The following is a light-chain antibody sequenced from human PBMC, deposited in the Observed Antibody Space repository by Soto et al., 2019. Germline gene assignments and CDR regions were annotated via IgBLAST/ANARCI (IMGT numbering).Light chain of an antibody. CDR1: QSVDKD. CDR2: DAS. J-gene: IGKJ1*01. CDR3: HQYNKRPRT. Sequence: EIVMTQSPATLSVSPGEGATLSCRPSQSVDKDLAWYRQKPGQAPSLLVYDASTRATGVPARFSGSGSGTEFTLTITSLQSEDFAVYFCHQYNKRPRTFGRGTKVDIK. V-gene: IGKV3-15*01.